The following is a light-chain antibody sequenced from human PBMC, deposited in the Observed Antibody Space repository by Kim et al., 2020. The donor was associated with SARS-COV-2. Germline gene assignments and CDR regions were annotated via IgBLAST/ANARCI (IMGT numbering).Light chain of an antibody. CDR3: QHYGPLYT. V-gene: IGKV3-20*01. J-gene: IGKJ2*01. CDR1: QTIINTF. Sequence: EIVLTQSPGILSLSPGERATLSCRASQTIINTFLAWYQQKPGQAPRLLIYGASSRATGTPDRFSGSGSGTDFTLTISRLEPEDFAVYYCQHYGPLYTFGQGTKLEIK. CDR2: GAS.